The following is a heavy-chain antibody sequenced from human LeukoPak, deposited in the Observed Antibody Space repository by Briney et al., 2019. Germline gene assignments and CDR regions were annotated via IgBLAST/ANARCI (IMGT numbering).Heavy chain of an antibody. CDR1: GFTFSSYG. D-gene: IGHD2-15*01. CDR2: ISYDGSNK. V-gene: IGHV3-30*18. CDR3: AKPICSGGSCYSGAFDI. J-gene: IGHJ3*02. Sequence: GGSLRLSCAASGFTFSSYGMHWVRQAPGKELEWVAVISYDGSNKYYADSVKGRFTISRDNSKNTLYLQMNSLRAEDTAVYYCAKPICSGGSCYSGAFDIWGQGTMVTVSS.